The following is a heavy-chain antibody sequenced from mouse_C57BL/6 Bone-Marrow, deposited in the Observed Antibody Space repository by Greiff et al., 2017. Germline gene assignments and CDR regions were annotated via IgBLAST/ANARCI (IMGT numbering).Heavy chain of an antibody. Sequence: QVQLQQSGPELVKPGASVKISCKASGYSFTSYYIHWVKQRPGQGLEWIGWIYPGSGNTKYNEKFKGKATLTADTSSSTAYMQLSSLTSEDAEVYYCARSLLRLLAYWGQGTLVTVSA. D-gene: IGHD1-2*01. V-gene: IGHV1-66*01. CDR1: GYSFTSYY. J-gene: IGHJ3*01. CDR3: ARSLLRLLAY. CDR2: IYPGSGNT.